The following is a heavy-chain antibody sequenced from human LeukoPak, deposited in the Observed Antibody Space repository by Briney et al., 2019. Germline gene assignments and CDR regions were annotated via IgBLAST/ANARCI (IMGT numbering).Heavy chain of an antibody. D-gene: IGHD3-10*02. Sequence: SETLSLTCVDYGGSFTDVYWTWIRQPPGKGLEWIGEISHSGSTNYNPSLKSRVTISVDTSKSQFTLKLSSVTAADTAVYFCARHPLKAYVSDWFDPWGQGTLVTVSS. CDR2: ISHSGST. CDR1: GGSFTDVY. CDR3: ARHPLKAYVSDWFDP. V-gene: IGHV4-34*01. J-gene: IGHJ5*02.